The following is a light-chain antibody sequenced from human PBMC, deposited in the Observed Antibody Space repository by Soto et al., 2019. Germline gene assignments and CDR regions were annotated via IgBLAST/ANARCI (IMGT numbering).Light chain of an antibody. V-gene: IGKV3-20*01. Sequence: EIVLTQSPGTLSLSPGERATLSCRASQSVSNNYLAWYQQKPGQPPRLLIFGASSRATGIPDRFSGSGSGTDFTLTISRLEPGDFAVYYCQQHGISHITFGQGTRLEIK. CDR3: QQHGISHIT. CDR2: GAS. J-gene: IGKJ5*01. CDR1: QSVSNNY.